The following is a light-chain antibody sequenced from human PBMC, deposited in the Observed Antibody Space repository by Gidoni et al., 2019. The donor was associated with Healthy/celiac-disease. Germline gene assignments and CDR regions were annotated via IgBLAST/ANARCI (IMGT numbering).Light chain of an antibody. CDR1: SSDVGGYNY. CDR3: SSYTSSSTLVV. V-gene: IGLV2-14*01. J-gene: IGLJ2*01. CDR2: DVS. Sequence: QSALTPPASVTVSPGQSITISCTGTSSDVGGYNYVSWYQQHPGKAPKLMIYDVSNRPSGVSNRFSGSKSGNTDSLTISGLQAEDEADDYCSSYTSSSTLVVFGGGTKLTVL.